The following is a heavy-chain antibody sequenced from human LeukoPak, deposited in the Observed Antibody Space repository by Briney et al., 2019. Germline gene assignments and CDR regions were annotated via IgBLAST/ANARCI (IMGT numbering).Heavy chain of an antibody. CDR2: ISAYNGNT. CDR1: GYTFIGYY. D-gene: IGHD2-2*01. V-gene: IGHV1-18*04. CDR3: ARDRECCSSNSCYYYFDY. J-gene: IGHJ4*02. Sequence: ASVKVSCKASGYTFIGYYMHWVRQAPGQGLEWMGWISAYNGNTNYAQKLQGRVTMTTDTSTSTAYMELRSLRSDDTAVYYCARDRECCSSNSCYYYFDYWGQGTLVTVSS.